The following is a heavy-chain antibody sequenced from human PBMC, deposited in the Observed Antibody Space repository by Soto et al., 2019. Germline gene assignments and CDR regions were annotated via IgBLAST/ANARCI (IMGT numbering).Heavy chain of an antibody. D-gene: IGHD3-22*01. CDR2: IYYSGST. CDR3: ARVRVDYYDSSGYYLFDY. J-gene: IGHJ4*02. V-gene: IGHV4-30-4*01. CDR1: GGSISSGDYY. Sequence: PSETLSLTCTVSGGSISSGDYYWSWIRQPPGKGLEWIGYIYYSGSTYYNPSLKSRVIISVDTSKNQFSLKLSSVTAADTAVYYCARVRVDYYDSSGYYLFDYWGQGTLVTVSS.